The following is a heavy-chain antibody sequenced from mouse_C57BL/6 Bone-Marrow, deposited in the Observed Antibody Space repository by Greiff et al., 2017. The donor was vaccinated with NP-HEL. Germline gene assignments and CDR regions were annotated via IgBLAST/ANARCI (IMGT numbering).Heavy chain of an antibody. CDR2: INPGSGGT. J-gene: IGHJ4*01. CDR3: ARRNLLLRYDAMDY. V-gene: IGHV1-54*01. Sequence: QVQLQQSGAELVRPGTSVKVSCKASGYAFTNYLIEWVKQRPGQGLEWIGVINPGSGGTNYNEKFKGKATLTADKSSSTAYMQLSSLTSEDSAVYFCARRNLLLRYDAMDYWGQGTSVTVSS. CDR1: GYAFTNYL. D-gene: IGHD1-1*01.